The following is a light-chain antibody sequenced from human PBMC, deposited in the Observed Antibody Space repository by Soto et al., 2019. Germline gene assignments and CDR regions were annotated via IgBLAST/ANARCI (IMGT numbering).Light chain of an antibody. CDR1: QSISSW. CDR2: DAS. V-gene: IGKV1-5*01. CDR3: QQYNSYSET. Sequence: DIQMAQSPSTLSASVCARVTITCLASQSISSWLAWYQQKPGKAPKLLIYDASSLESGVPSRFSGSGSGTEFTLTISSLQPDDFATYYCQQYNSYSETFGQGTKVDI. J-gene: IGKJ1*01.